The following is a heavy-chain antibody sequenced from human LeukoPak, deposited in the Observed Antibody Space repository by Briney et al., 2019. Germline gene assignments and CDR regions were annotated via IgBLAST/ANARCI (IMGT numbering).Heavy chain of an antibody. J-gene: IGHJ4*02. V-gene: IGHV3-23*01. D-gene: IGHD2-2*01. CDR1: GFTFSSYA. CDR3: AKALPSSRDIVVVGHY. CDR2: ISGSGSST. Sequence: QTGRSLRLSCAASGFTFSSYAMSWVRQAPGKGLECVSGISGSGSSTYYADSVKGRFTISRDNSKNTVYLQMNSLRAEDTAVYYCAKALPSSRDIVVVGHYWGQGTLVTVSS.